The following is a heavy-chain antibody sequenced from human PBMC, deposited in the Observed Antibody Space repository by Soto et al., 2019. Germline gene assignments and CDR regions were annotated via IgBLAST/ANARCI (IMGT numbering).Heavy chain of an antibody. CDR2: TVNKDFSYTT. CDR1: EFSLSGQY. Sequence: EGQLVESGGGLVQPGGSLRLSCTSSEFSLSGQYLDWVRQAPGQGLEWVGRTVNKDFSYTTEYAAAVKGRFTISRDDSENSLYLQMTSLRTEETAVYYCVRERYAGFEYWGQGALVTVSS. D-gene: IGHD2-2*01. J-gene: IGHJ4*02. V-gene: IGHV3-72*01. CDR3: VRERYAGFEY.